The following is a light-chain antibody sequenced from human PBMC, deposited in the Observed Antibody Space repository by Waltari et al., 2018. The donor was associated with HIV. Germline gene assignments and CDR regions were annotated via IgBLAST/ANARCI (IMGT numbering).Light chain of an antibody. CDR1: NIGSKS. J-gene: IGLJ1*01. CDR3: QVWDSSSDPLYV. Sequence: SYVLTQPPSVSVAPGQTARITCGGNNIGSKSVPCYQQKPGQAPVLVVYADSDRPSGIPERFSGSNSGNTATLTISRVEAGDEADYYCQVWDSSSDPLYVFGTGTKVTVL. CDR2: ADS. V-gene: IGLV3-21*02.